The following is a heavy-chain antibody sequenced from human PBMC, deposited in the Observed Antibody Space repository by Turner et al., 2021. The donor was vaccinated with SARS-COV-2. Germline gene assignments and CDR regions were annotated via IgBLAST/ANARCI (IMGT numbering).Heavy chain of an antibody. CDR1: GFTFSIYW. D-gene: IGHD6-13*01. J-gene: IGHJ4*02. CDR3: ARLAGSSWHFDY. V-gene: IGHV3-7*01. CDR2: IKQDGSEK. Sequence: EVQLVESGGGLVHPGGSLRLSCAASGFTFSIYWMSWVRQAPGKGLEWVANIKQDGSEKYYVDYVKGRFTISRDNAKNSLYLQMNSLRAEDTAVYYCARLAGSSWHFDYWGQGTLVTVSS.